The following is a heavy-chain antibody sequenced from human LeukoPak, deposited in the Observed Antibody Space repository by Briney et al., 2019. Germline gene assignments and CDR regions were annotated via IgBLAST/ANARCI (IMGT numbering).Heavy chain of an antibody. Sequence: SGGSLRLSCAASGFTFSSYAMHWVRQAPGEGLEWVAVISYDRSNKYYADSVKGRFTISRDNSKNTLYLQMNSLRAEDTAVYYCARGDLPQYYFDYWGQGTLVTVSS. V-gene: IGHV3-30-3*01. J-gene: IGHJ4*02. CDR3: ARGDLPQYYFDY. CDR2: ISYDRSNK. D-gene: IGHD5-24*01. CDR1: GFTFSSYA.